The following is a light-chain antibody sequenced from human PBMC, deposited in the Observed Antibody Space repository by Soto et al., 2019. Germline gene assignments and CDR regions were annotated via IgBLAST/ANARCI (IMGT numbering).Light chain of an antibody. CDR3: CSYTSSTTPL. V-gene: IGLV1-40*01. CDR1: SSNIGAGYD. CDR2: RNN. Sequence: QSVLTQPPSVSGAPGQRVTISCTGSSSNIGAGYDVHWYQQLPGTAPKLVIFRNNNRPSGVPDRFSGSKSGNTASLTISGLQAEDEADYYCCSYTSSTTPLFGGGTKVTVL. J-gene: IGLJ2*01.